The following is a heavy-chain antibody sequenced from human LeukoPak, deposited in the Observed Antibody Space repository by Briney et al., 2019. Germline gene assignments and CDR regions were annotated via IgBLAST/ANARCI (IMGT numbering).Heavy chain of an antibody. V-gene: IGHV1-2*02. Sequence: GASVKVSCTASGYTFTGYYMHWVRQAPGQGLEWMGWINPNSGGTNYAQKFQGRVTMTRDTSTSTVYMELSSLRSEDTAVYYCARRGYPGYFDYWGQGTLVTVSS. D-gene: IGHD5-18*01. J-gene: IGHJ4*02. CDR3: ARRGYPGYFDY. CDR2: INPNSGGT. CDR1: GYTFTGYY.